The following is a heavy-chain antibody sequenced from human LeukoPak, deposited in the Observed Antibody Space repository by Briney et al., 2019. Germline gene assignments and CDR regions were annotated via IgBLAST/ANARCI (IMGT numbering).Heavy chain of an antibody. CDR2: IIPILGIA. D-gene: IGHD3-22*01. Sequence: SVKVSCKASGGTFSSYAISWVRQAPGQGLEWMGRIIPILGIANYAQKFQGRVTITADKSTSTAYMELSSLRSEDTAVYYCARDFTNPNYYDSSGYYPGRYFDLWGRGTLVTVSS. J-gene: IGHJ2*01. V-gene: IGHV1-69*04. CDR3: ARDFTNPNYYDSSGYYPGRYFDL. CDR1: GGTFSSYA.